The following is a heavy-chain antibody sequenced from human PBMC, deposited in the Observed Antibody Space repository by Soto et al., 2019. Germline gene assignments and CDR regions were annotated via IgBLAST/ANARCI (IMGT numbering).Heavy chain of an antibody. CDR3: ARGYSGYEKGGFDY. CDR1: GFTFSSYS. Sequence: EVQRVESGGGLVKAGGYLRVSCAACGFTFSSYSMNWVRKAPGKGQEWVSSISSSSSDIYYADSVKGGFTNARDNAKNALYLQRNSLRSEDTAVYYGARGYSGYEKGGFDYWGQVPLVTFSS. V-gene: IGHV3-21*01. D-gene: IGHD5-12*01. J-gene: IGHJ4*02. CDR2: ISSSSSDI.